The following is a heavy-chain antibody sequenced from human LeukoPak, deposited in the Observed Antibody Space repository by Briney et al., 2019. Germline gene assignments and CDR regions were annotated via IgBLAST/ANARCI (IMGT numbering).Heavy chain of an antibody. J-gene: IGHJ6*02. V-gene: IGHV1-3*01. Sequence: ASVKVSCKASGYTFTSYAMHWVRQAPGQRLEWMGWINAANGNTKYSQKFQGRVTITRDTSASTAYMELSSLRSEDTAVYYCASSDIVVVPAALFDYYYYYGMDVWGQGTTVTVSS. D-gene: IGHD2-2*01. CDR2: INAANGNT. CDR1: GYTFTSYA. CDR3: ASSDIVVVPAALFDYYYYYGMDV.